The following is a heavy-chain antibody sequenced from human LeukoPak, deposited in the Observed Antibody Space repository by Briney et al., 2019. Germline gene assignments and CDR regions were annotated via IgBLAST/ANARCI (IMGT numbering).Heavy chain of an antibody. CDR1: GGSINSGNYY. J-gene: IGHJ4*02. CDR2: VYYSGNT. D-gene: IGHD3-22*01. CDR3: ATGYDSSGYYPLHFDY. V-gene: IGHV4-39*01. Sequence: PSETLSLTCTVSGGSINSGNYYWGWIRQPPEKGLEWIGTVYYSGNTYYSPSLKSRVTMSVDTSKNQFSLKLSSVTAADTAVYYCATGYDSSGYYPLHFDYWGQGTLVTVSS.